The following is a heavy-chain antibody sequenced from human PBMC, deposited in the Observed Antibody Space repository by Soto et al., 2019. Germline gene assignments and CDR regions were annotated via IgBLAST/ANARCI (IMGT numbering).Heavy chain of an antibody. CDR2: IYYGGST. CDR3: ARHVGFGVVPMGVDYYYYYGMDV. D-gene: IGHD3-3*01. V-gene: IGHV4-39*01. Sequence: SLTCTVSGGSISSSSYYWGWIRQPPGKGLEWIGSIYYGGSTYYNPSLKSRVTISVDTSKNQFSLKLSSVTAADTAVYYCARHVGFGVVPMGVDYYYYYGMDVWGQGTTVTVSS. J-gene: IGHJ6*02. CDR1: GGSISSSSYY.